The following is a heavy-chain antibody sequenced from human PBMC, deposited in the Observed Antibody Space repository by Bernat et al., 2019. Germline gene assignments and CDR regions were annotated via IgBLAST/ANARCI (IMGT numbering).Heavy chain of an antibody. CDR3: AGGAGAAVAGTEEDAFDI. CDR1: GGTFSSYA. V-gene: IGHV1-69*01. Sequence: QVQLVQSGAEVKKPGSSVKVSCKASGGTFSSYAISWVRQAPGQGLEWMGGIIPIFGTANYAQKFQGRVTITTDECTSTAYMELSSLRCEDTAVYYCAGGAGAAVAGTEEDAFDIWGQGTMVTVSS. CDR2: IIPIFGTA. J-gene: IGHJ3*02. D-gene: IGHD6-19*01.